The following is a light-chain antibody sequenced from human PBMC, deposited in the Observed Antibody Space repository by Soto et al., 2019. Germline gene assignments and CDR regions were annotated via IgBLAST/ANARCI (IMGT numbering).Light chain of an antibody. J-gene: IGLJ1*01. Sequence: QSALTQPASVSGSPGQSITISCIGTSSDVGGYNYVSWYQQHPGKAPKLMIYDVSNRPSGVSDRFSGSKSGNTASLAISGLQAEDEADYYCSSNTTISTLEVFGTGTKLTVL. CDR1: SSDVGGYNY. CDR2: DVS. V-gene: IGLV2-14*01. CDR3: SSNTTISTLEV.